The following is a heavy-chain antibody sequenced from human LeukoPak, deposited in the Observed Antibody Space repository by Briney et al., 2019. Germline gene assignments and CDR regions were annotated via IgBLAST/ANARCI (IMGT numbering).Heavy chain of an antibody. J-gene: IGHJ4*02. V-gene: IGHV1-69*13. D-gene: IGHD3-22*01. Sequence: ASVKVSCKASGGTFSSYAISWVRQAPGQGLEWMGGISPIFDTANYAQKFQGRVTITADEPTSTAYMELRSLRSDDTAVYYCARSYDSSGYYGGVFDYWGQGTLVTVSS. CDR3: ARSYDSSGYYGGVFDY. CDR2: ISPIFDTA. CDR1: GGTFSSYA.